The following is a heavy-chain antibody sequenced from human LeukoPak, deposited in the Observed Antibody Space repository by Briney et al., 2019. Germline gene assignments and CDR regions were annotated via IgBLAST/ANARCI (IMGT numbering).Heavy chain of an antibody. CDR1: GFTFSSYG. CDR2: ISYDGSNK. CDR3: AKDHGFDY. V-gene: IGHV3-30*18. J-gene: IGHJ4*02. Sequence: QSGGSLRLSCAASGFTFSSYGMHWVRQAPGKGLEWVAVISYDGSNKYYADSVKGRFTISRDNSKNTLYLQMNNLRAEDTAVYYCAKDHGFDYWGQGTLVTVSS.